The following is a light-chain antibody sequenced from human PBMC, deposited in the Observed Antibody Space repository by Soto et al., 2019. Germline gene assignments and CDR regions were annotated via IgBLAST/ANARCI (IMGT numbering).Light chain of an antibody. CDR2: WAS. Sequence: DIVMTQSPDSLAVSLGERATINCKSSQNILYSSNNKNYLAWYQQKPGQPPKLLIYWASTRESGVPDRFSGSGSGTDFNLTISSLQAEDVAVYYCQQTFGTPPYTFGQGTKLEIK. CDR3: QQTFGTPPYT. J-gene: IGKJ2*01. CDR1: QNILYSSNNKNY. V-gene: IGKV4-1*01.